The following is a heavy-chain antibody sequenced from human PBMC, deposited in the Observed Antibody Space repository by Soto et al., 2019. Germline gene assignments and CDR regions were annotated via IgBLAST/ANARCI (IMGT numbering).Heavy chain of an antibody. V-gene: IGHV3-23*01. CDR1: GFTFSSYA. Sequence: GGSLRLSCAASGFTFSSYAMSWVRQAPGKGLEWVSAISGSGGSTYYADSVKGRFTISRDNSKNTLYLQMNSLRAEDTAVYYCAKDRQLVGLKYYFDYWGQGTLVTVSS. CDR3: AKDRQLVGLKYYFDY. J-gene: IGHJ4*02. CDR2: ISGSGGST. D-gene: IGHD6-13*01.